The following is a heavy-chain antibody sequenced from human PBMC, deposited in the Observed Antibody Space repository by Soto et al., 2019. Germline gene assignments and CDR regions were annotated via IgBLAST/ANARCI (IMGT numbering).Heavy chain of an antibody. CDR1: GYTFTNYA. D-gene: IGHD1-26*01. Sequence: GASVKVSCKASGYTFTNYAMHWVRQATGQRLEWMGWINAGNGNTKYSQKFQGRVTITRDTSASTAYMELSSLRSEDTAVYYCARGGSLYWYFDLWGRGTLVTVSS. CDR3: ARGGSLYWYFDL. J-gene: IGHJ2*01. V-gene: IGHV1-3*01. CDR2: INAGNGNT.